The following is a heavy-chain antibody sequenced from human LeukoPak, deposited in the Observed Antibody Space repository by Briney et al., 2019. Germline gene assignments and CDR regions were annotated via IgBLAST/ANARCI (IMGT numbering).Heavy chain of an antibody. J-gene: IGHJ6*03. D-gene: IGHD2-21*01. Sequence: GGSLRLSCAASGFTFSSYSMNWVRQAPGKGLESVSSISSSSSYIYYADSVKGRFTISRDNAKNSLYLQMNSLRAEDTAVYYCASGGGARRGYMDVWGKGTTVTVSS. CDR2: ISSSSSYI. CDR1: GFTFSSYS. CDR3: ASGGGARRGYMDV. V-gene: IGHV3-21*01.